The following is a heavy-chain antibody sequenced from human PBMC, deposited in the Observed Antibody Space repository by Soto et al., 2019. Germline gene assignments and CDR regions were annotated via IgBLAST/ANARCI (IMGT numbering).Heavy chain of an antibody. CDR1: GDSISTVDYF. D-gene: IGHD2-15*01. CDR3: ARGRYCLTGRCFPNWFDS. CDR2: IYKSTTT. Sequence: QVHLLASGPGLVKPSQTLSLTCSVSGDSISTVDYFWAWIRQPPGQALEYIGYIYKSTTTYYNPSFESRVAISLDTSKSQFSLYVTSVTAADTAVYFCARGRYCLTGRCFPNWFDSWGQGTLVTVSS. V-gene: IGHV4-30-4*01. J-gene: IGHJ5*01.